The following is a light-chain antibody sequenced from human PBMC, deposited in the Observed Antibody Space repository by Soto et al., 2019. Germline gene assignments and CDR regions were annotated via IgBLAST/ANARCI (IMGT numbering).Light chain of an antibody. CDR1: QGVSTN. J-gene: IGKJ4*01. CDR2: GAS. Sequence: EMVVTQSPATLSVSPGERATLSCRASQGVSTNLAWYQQKPGQAPRLLIYGASTRATGIPARFSGSGSGTEFTLTMSSLQSEDFAVYYCQKYNNWPLTFGGGTKGEIK. V-gene: IGKV3-15*01. CDR3: QKYNNWPLT.